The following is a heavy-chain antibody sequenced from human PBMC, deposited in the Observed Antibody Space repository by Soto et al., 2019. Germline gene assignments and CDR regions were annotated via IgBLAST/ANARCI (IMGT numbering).Heavy chain of an antibody. CDR2: ISAGGST. CDR1: VFTFSDYA. D-gene: IGHD2-2*02. Sequence: GWSLRLSCRASVFTFSDYAMSWCRQPPGKGLEWVSVISAGGSTYYADSVKGRFTVSRANSKNTLYLQMNSLRAEDTAVYYCANVPIWCSSTSCYTEGFDYWGQGTLVTVSS. CDR3: ANVPIWCSSTSCYTEGFDY. J-gene: IGHJ4*02. V-gene: IGHV3-23*01.